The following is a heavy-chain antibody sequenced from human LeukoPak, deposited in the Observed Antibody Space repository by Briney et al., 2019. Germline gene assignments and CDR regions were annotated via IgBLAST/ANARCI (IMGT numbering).Heavy chain of an antibody. CDR1: GFTFSSYW. J-gene: IGHJ4*02. Sequence: GGSLRLSYAASGFTFSSYWMHWVRQAPGKGLVWVSRINSDGSSTNYADSVKGRFTISRDNAKNTLYLQMNSLRAEDTAVYYCARDGDGYNLDYWGQGILVTVSS. CDR2: INSDGSST. V-gene: IGHV3-74*01. D-gene: IGHD5-12*01. CDR3: ARDGDGYNLDY.